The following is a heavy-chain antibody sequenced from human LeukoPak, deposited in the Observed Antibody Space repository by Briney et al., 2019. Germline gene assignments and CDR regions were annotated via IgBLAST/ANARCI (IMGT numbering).Heavy chain of an antibody. J-gene: IGHJ4*02. Sequence: SVKVSCKASGYTFTSYGISWVRQAPGQGLEWMGGIIPIFGTANYAQKFQGRVTITADESTSTAYMELSSLRSEDTAVYYCARDRRLGKGAPGYIAAAGDQFDYWGQGTLVTVSS. V-gene: IGHV1-69*13. D-gene: IGHD6-13*01. CDR2: IIPIFGTA. CDR1: GYTFTSYG. CDR3: ARDRRLGKGAPGYIAAAGDQFDY.